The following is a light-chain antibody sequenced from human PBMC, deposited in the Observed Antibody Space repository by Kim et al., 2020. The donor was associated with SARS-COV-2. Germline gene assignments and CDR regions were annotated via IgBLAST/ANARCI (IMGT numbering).Light chain of an antibody. CDR3: QQYGSSPKT. J-gene: IGKJ1*01. Sequence: YPGARATLSCRASQSVSSSYLAWYQQKPGQAPRLLIYGASSRATGIPDRFSGSGSGTDFTLTISRLEPEDFAVYYCQQYGSSPKTFGQGTKVDIK. CDR1: QSVSSSY. CDR2: GAS. V-gene: IGKV3-20*01.